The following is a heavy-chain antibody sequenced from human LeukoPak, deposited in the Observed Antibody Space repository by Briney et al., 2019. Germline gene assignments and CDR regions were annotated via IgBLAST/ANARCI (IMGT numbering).Heavy chain of an antibody. CDR2: IYYSGST. D-gene: IGHD6-19*01. J-gene: IGHJ4*02. CDR3: ARVKGRGWNYFDY. Sequence: SETLSLTCTVSGGSISSYYWSWIRQPPGKGLEWIGYIYYSGSTNYNPSLKSRVTISVDTSKNQFSLKLSSVTAADTAVYYCARVKGRGWNYFDYWGQGTLVTVSS. CDR1: GGSISSYY. V-gene: IGHV4-59*01.